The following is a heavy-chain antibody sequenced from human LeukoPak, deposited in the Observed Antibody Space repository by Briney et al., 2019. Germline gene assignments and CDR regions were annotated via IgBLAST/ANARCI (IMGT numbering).Heavy chain of an antibody. CDR3: AKDLEYSSSSDLHY. V-gene: IGHV3-23*01. CDR1: GFTFSSYA. D-gene: IGHD6-6*01. CDR2: ISGSGGST. J-gene: IGHJ4*02. Sequence: PGGSLRLSCAASGFTFSSYAMSWVRQAPGKGLEWVSAISGSGGSTYYADSVKGRFTISRDNSKNTLYLQMNSLRAEDTAVYYCAKDLEYSSSSDLHYWGQGTLVIVSS.